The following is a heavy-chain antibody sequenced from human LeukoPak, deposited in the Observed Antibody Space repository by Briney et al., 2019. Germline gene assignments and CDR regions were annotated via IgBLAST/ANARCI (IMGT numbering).Heavy chain of an antibody. CDR3: ARSIAVAGLFDY. Sequence: ASVKVPCKASGYTFTSYGISWVRQAPGQGLEWMGWISAYNGNTNYAQKLQGRVTMTTDTSTSTAYMELRSLRSDDTAVYYCARSIAVAGLFDYWGQGTLVTVSS. CDR1: GYTFTSYG. CDR2: ISAYNGNT. J-gene: IGHJ4*02. V-gene: IGHV1-18*01. D-gene: IGHD6-19*01.